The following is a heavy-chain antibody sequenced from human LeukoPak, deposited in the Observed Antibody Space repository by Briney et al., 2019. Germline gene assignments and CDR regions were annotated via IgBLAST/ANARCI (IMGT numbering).Heavy chain of an antibody. J-gene: IGHJ4*02. Sequence: GGSLRLSCAASGFTFSNAWMNWVRQAPGKGLEWVGRIKSKTDGGTTDYAAPVKGRFTISRDDSKNTLYLQMNSLKTEDTAVYYCTTSRITIFGVVIIYLDYWGQGTLVTVSS. CDR2: IKSKTDGGTT. V-gene: IGHV3-15*01. CDR1: GFTFSNAW. CDR3: TTSRITIFGVVIIYLDY. D-gene: IGHD3-3*01.